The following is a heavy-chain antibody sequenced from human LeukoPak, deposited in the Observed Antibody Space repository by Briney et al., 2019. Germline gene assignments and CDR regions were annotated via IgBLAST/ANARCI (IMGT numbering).Heavy chain of an antibody. D-gene: IGHD6-19*01. CDR1: GFTFSSYE. CDR3: ARDLIYGGIAVAGSPSGFDY. J-gene: IGHJ4*02. Sequence: GGSLRLSCAASGFTFSSYEMNWVRQAPGKGLEWVSYISSSGSTIYYADSVKGRFTISRDNAKNSLYLQMNSLRAEDTAVYYCARDLIYGGIAVAGSPSGFDYWGQGTLVTVSS. CDR2: ISSSGSTI. V-gene: IGHV3-48*03.